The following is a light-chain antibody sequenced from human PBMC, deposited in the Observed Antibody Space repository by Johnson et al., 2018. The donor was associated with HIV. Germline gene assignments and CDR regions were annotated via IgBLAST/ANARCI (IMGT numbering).Light chain of an antibody. CDR1: SSDMGNYA. Sequence: QSVLTQPPSVSAAQGQKVTISCSGSSSDMGNYAVSWYQQLPGTAPKLLIYANNRRPAGIPDRFSGSKSGTSATLGINGLQTGDEADYYCGTWDRCLSSPYVFRTGTKDTVL. V-gene: IGLV1-51*02. J-gene: IGLJ1*01. CDR2: ANN. CDR3: GTWDRCLSSPYV.